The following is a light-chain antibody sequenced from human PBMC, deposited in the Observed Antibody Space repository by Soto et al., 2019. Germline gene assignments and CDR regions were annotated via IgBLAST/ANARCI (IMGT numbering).Light chain of an antibody. V-gene: IGLV2-8*01. CDR2: EVT. Sequence: QSALTQPPSASGSPGQSVTISCTGTSSDVGGYNYVSWYQQHPGKAPKLGIYEVTKRPSGVPDRFSGSKSGNTASLTVSGRQAEDEADYYCSSYAGSNRVFGGGTKLTVL. CDR3: SSYAGSNRV. J-gene: IGLJ2*01. CDR1: SSDVGGYNY.